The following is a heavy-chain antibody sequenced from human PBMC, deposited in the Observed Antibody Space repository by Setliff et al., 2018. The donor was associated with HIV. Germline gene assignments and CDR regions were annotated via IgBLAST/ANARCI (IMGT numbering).Heavy chain of an antibody. CDR3: ATARFLESYPINAFDI. D-gene: IGHD3-3*01. V-gene: IGHV1-46*01. Sequence: ASVKVSCKASGYTFTSYYMNWVRQAPGQGLEWMGIINPSGGSSTYAQKFQGRVAMTRDTSTSTVYMELSSLRSEDTAVYYCATARFLESYPINAFDIWGQGTMVTVSS. J-gene: IGHJ3*02. CDR1: GYTFTSYY. CDR2: INPSGGSS.